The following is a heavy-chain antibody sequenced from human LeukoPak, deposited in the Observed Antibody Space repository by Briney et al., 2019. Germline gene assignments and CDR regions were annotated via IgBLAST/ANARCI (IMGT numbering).Heavy chain of an antibody. V-gene: IGHV4-39*01. D-gene: IGHD6-13*01. CDR1: GGSMSSYY. Sequence: SETLSLTCTVSGGSMSSYYWGWIRQPPGKGLEWIGSIYYSGSTYYNPSLKSRATISVDTSKNQFSLKLSSVTAADTAVYYCARLIAALYFDYWGQGTLVTVSS. J-gene: IGHJ4*02. CDR3: ARLIAALYFDY. CDR2: IYYSGST.